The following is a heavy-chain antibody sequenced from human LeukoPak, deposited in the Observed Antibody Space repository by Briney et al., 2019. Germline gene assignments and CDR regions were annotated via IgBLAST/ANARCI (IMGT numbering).Heavy chain of an antibody. J-gene: IGHJ6*04. CDR3: ARLSIAARPWGMDV. V-gene: IGHV3-30*04. CDR1: GFTLSSYA. Sequence: GGSLRLSCAASGFTLSSYAMHWVRQAPGKGLEWVAVISYDGSNKYYADSVKGRFTISRDNSKNTLYLQMNSLRAEDTAVYYCARLSIAARPWGMDVWGKGTTVTVSS. D-gene: IGHD6-6*01. CDR2: ISYDGSNK.